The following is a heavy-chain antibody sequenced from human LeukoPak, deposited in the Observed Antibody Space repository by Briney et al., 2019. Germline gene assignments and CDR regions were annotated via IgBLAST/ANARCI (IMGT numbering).Heavy chain of an antibody. CDR1: GFTFSSYA. J-gene: IGHJ4*02. Sequence: GGSLRLSCAASGFTFSSYAMSWVRRAPGKGLEWVSGLSTSGTSTYHADSVKGRFTISRDNSKNTLHLQMNSLRAEDTAVYYCVTRGSSITYFPYWGQGTLVTVSS. CDR2: LSTSGTST. D-gene: IGHD1-26*01. CDR3: VTRGSSITYFPY. V-gene: IGHV3-23*01.